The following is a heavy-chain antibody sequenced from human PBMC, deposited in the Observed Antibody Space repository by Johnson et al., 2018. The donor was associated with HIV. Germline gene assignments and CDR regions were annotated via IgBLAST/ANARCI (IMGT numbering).Heavy chain of an antibody. CDR3: ARDLDTAMGTLAFDI. V-gene: IGHV3-48*01. D-gene: IGHD5-18*01. CDR1: GFTVSSNY. J-gene: IGHJ3*02. CDR2: ISSSASTI. Sequence: VQLVESGGGLVQPGGSLRLSCAASGFTVSSNYMSWVRQAPGKGLEWLSYISSSASTISYADSVKGRFTSSRDNSKNTLYLQMNSLRAEDTAVYYCARDLDTAMGTLAFDIWGQGTMVTVSS.